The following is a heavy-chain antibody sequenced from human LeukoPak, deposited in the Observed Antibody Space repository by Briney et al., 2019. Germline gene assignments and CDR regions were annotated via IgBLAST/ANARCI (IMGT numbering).Heavy chain of an antibody. CDR1: GGSISSSSYY. CDR2: IYYSGST. V-gene: IGHV4-39*01. Sequence: PSETLSLTCTVSGGSISSSSYYWGWIRQPPGKGLEWIGSIYYSGSTYYNPSLKSRVTISVDTSKNQFSLKLSSVTAADTAVYYCARPMTTVPPGGDAFDIWGQGTMVTVSS. J-gene: IGHJ3*02. CDR3: ARPMTTVPPGGDAFDI. D-gene: IGHD4-11*01.